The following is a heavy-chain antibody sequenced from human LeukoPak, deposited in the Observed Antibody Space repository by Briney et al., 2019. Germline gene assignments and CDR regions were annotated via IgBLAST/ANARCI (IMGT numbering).Heavy chain of an antibody. CDR1: GVSISSGGYY. D-gene: IGHD3-10*01. CDR3: ARMSRAKYYYGSGRDAFDI. CDR2: IYYSGST. Sequence: NPSQTLSLTCTGSGVSISSGGYYWSWIRQHPGKDLEWIGYIYYSGSTYYNPSLKSRVTISVDTSKNQFSLKLSSVTAADTAVYYCARMSRAKYYYGSGRDAFDIWGQGTMVTVSS. J-gene: IGHJ3*02. V-gene: IGHV4-31*03.